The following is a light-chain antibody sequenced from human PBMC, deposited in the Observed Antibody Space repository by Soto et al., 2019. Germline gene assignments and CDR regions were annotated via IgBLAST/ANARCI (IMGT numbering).Light chain of an antibody. CDR1: QSVSSN. Sequence: EIVMMQSPATLSVSPGERVTLSCRASQSVSSNLAWYQQKSGKAPRLLIYGASTRATGIPARFSGSGSGTEFTLTISSLQSEDFAMYYCQQYNNWPPVTFGQGTRLEIK. V-gene: IGKV3-15*01. CDR3: QQYNNWPPVT. J-gene: IGKJ5*01. CDR2: GAS.